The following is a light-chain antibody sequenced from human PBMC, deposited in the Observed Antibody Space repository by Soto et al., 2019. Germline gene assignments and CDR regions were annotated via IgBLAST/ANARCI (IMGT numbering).Light chain of an antibody. Sequence: QSALTQPPSASGSPGQSVAISCTGTASDIGGYNFVSWYQQHPGKAPKLMIYEVNKRPSGVPDRFSGSKSGNTASLTVSGLQAEDEADYYCSSHGDTSPYVFGTGTKLTVL. CDR3: SSHGDTSPYV. CDR1: ASDIGGYNF. CDR2: EVN. J-gene: IGLJ1*01. V-gene: IGLV2-8*01.